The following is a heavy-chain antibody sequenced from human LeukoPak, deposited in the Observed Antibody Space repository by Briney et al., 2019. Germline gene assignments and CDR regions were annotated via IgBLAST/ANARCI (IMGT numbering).Heavy chain of an antibody. D-gene: IGHD2-2*01. Sequence: GGSLRLSCAASGFTFSTYGMHWVRQAPGKGLEWVAFIRNDGTIKYYADSVKGRFTIPRDNPKNTMFLQMNSLRAEDTAVYYCAKTASTSWGYFDYWGQGTLVTVSS. J-gene: IGHJ4*02. V-gene: IGHV3-30*02. CDR2: IRNDGTIK. CDR1: GFTFSTYG. CDR3: AKTASTSWGYFDY.